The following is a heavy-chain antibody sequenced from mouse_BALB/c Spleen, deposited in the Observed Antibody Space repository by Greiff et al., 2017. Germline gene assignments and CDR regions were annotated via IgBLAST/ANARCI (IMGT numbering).Heavy chain of an antibody. CDR1: GFNIKDTY. Sequence: EVQVVESGAELVKPGASVKLSCTASGFNIKDTYMHWVKQRPEQGLEWIGRIDPANGNTKYDPKFQGKATITADTSSNTAYLQLSSLTSEDTAVYYCARDSSGYVEAMDYWGQGTSVTVSS. V-gene: IGHV14-3*02. J-gene: IGHJ4*01. CDR2: IDPANGNT. D-gene: IGHD3-2*01. CDR3: ARDSSGYVEAMDY.